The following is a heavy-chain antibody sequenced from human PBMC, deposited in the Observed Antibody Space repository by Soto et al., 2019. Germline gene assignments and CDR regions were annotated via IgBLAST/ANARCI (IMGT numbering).Heavy chain of an antibody. Sequence: QVHLVQSGAEVKKPGASVKVSCKGSGYGFTTYGITWVRQAPGQGLEWMAWISAHNGNTNYAQKLQGRGTGTRDTSTSTAYMELRSLRSDDTAVYYCARGRYGDYWGQGAGVTVSS. CDR3: ARGRYGDY. CDR1: GYGFTTYG. V-gene: IGHV1-18*01. J-gene: IGHJ4*02. CDR2: ISAHNGNT. D-gene: IGHD1-1*01.